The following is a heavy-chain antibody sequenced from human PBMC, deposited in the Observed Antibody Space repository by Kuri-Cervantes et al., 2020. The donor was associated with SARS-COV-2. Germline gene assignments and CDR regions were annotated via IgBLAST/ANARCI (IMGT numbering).Heavy chain of an antibody. J-gene: IGHJ4*02. CDR2: IYYSGST. D-gene: IGHD2-21*01. CDR1: GGSISSYY. V-gene: IGHV4-59*01. CDR3: ARGGVVPVSFDY. Sequence: GSLRLSCTVSGGSISSYYWGWIRQPPGKGLEWIGYIYYSGSTNYNPSLKSRVTISVDTSKNQFSLKLSSVTAADTAVYYCARGGVVPVSFDYWGQGTLVTVSS.